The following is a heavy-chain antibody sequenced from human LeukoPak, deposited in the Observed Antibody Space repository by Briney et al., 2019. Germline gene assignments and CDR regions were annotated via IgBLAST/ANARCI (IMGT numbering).Heavy chain of an antibody. CDR1: GYTFTSYD. V-gene: IGHV1-8*01. D-gene: IGHD2-21*02. J-gene: IGHJ3*02. Sequence: ASVKVSCKASGYTFTSYDINWVRQATGQGLEWMGWMNPNSGNTGYAQKFQGRVTMARNTSISTAYMELSSLRSEDTAVYYCARDRGAYCGGDCYWDAFDIWGQGTMVTVSS. CDR2: MNPNSGNT. CDR3: ARDRGAYCGGDCYWDAFDI.